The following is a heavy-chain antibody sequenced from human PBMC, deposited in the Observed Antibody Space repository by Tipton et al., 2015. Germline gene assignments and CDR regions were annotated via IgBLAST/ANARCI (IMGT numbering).Heavy chain of an antibody. V-gene: IGHV4-39*01. D-gene: IGHD5-12*01. CDR1: GGSISTYY. CDR2: IYDSGGI. Sequence: TLSLTCTISGGSISTYYWGWIRQPPGKGLEWIGNIYDSGGIFYNPSLESRVTISVDTSENQFSLKLNSVTAADTAVYYCATDPDSATTLGAFDIWGQGTMVTVSS. J-gene: IGHJ3*02. CDR3: ATDPDSATTLGAFDI.